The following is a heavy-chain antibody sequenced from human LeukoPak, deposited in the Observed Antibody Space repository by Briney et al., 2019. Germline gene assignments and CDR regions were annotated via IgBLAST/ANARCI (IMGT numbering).Heavy chain of an antibody. V-gene: IGHV3-30-3*01. CDR2: ISYDGSNK. CDR1: GFTFSSYA. CDR3: ARDDYGDYRAFDY. J-gene: IGHJ4*02. D-gene: IGHD4-17*01. Sequence: PGRSLRLSCAASGFTFSSYAMHWVRQAPGKGLEWVAVISYDGSNKYYADSVKGRFTISRDNSKNTLYLQMNSLRAEDTAAYYCARDDYGDYRAFDYWGQGTLVTVSS.